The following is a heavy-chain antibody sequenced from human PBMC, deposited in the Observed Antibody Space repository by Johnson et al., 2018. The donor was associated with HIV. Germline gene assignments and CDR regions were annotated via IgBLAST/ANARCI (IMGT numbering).Heavy chain of an antibody. CDR2: ISYDGSNK. CDR1: GFTFSSYA. J-gene: IGHJ3*02. V-gene: IGHV3-30*04. Sequence: QVQLVESGGGVVQPGRSLRLSCAASGFTFSSYAMHWVRQAPGKGLEWVAVISYDGSNKYYADSVKGRFTISRDNSKNKLYLQMNSLRAEDTAVYFCAKGPVDYGGNYDGFGIWGQGTKVTVSS. CDR3: AKGPVDYGGNYDGFGI. D-gene: IGHD4-23*01.